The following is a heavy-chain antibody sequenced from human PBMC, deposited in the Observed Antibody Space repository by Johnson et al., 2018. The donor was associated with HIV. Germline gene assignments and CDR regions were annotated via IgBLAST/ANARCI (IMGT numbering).Heavy chain of an antibody. CDR3: AREGAWEVRPGAFDI. CDR1: GFTFRSYW. V-gene: IGHV3-48*04. Sequence: VQLVESGGGVVRPGGSLRISCVVSGFTFRSYWMTWVCQAPGKGLEWLSYISGSGFDTYYADSVTGRFTISRDNAKNSLFLQMNGLRAEDTAVYYCAREGAWEVRPGAFDIWGQGTMVTVSS. J-gene: IGHJ3*02. CDR2: ISGSGFDT. D-gene: IGHD1-26*01.